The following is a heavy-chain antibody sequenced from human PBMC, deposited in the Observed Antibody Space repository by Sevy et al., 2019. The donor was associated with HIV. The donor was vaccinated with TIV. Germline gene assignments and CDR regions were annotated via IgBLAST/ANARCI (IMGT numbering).Heavy chain of an antibody. D-gene: IGHD3-22*01. Sequence: GGSLRLSCAASGFTFSSYSMNWVRQAPGKGLEWVSSISSSSSYIYYADSVKGRFTSSRDNAKNSLFLQMNSLRAEDTAVYYCARDRGHYYDSSGFYRFDYWGQGTLVTVSS. CDR1: GFTFSSYS. V-gene: IGHV3-21*01. J-gene: IGHJ4*02. CDR3: ARDRGHYYDSSGFYRFDY. CDR2: ISSSSSYI.